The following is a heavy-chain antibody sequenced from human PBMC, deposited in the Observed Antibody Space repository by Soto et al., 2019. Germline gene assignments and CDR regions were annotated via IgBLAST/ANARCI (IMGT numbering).Heavy chain of an antibody. CDR1: GYTFTGYY. V-gene: IGHV1-2*04. Sequence: QVQLVQSGAEVKKPGASVKVSCKASGYTFTGYYMHWVRQAPGQGLEWMGWINPNSGGTNYAQKFQGWVTMTRDTSISTAYMELSRLRSDDTAVYYCARGRGVRFLEWSQSDWFDPWGQGTLVTVSS. J-gene: IGHJ5*02. D-gene: IGHD3-3*01. CDR3: ARGRGVRFLEWSQSDWFDP. CDR2: INPNSGGT.